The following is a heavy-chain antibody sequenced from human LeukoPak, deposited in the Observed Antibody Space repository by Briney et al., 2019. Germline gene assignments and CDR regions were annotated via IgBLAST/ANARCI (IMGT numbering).Heavy chain of an antibody. D-gene: IGHD2-2*02. CDR1: GGSISSYY. Sequence: PSETLSLTCTVTGGSISSYYWSWIRQPPGKGLEWIGYIYYSGSTNYNPSLKSRVTISVDTSKNQFSLKLSSVTAADTAVYYCARVGAGYCSSTSCYTGWSDYYYYYMDVWGKGTTVTVSS. CDR2: IYYSGST. CDR3: ARVGAGYCSSTSCYTGWSDYYYYYMDV. J-gene: IGHJ6*03. V-gene: IGHV4-59*01.